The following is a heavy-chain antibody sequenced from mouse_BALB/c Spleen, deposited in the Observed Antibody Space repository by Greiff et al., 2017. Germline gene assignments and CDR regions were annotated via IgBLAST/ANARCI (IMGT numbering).Heavy chain of an antibody. D-gene: IGHD1-1*01. Sequence: QVQLQQSGAELMKPGASVKISCKATGYTFSSYWIEWVKQRPGHGLEWIGEILPGSGSTNYNEKFKGKATFTADTSSNTAYMQLSSLTSEDSAVYYCARCYYGSRYYYAMDYWGQGTSVTVSS. CDR2: ILPGSGST. CDR3: ARCYYGSRYYYAMDY. J-gene: IGHJ4*01. CDR1: GYTFSSYW. V-gene: IGHV1-9*01.